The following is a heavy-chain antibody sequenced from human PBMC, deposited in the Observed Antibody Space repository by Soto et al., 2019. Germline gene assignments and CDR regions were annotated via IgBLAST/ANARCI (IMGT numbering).Heavy chain of an antibody. CDR1: GFTFSSYA. CDR3: ARSGYCNGGSCYSYSYYMDV. V-gene: IGHV3-20*01. Sequence: GGSLRLSCAASGFTFSSYAMSWVRQAPGKGLEWVSAISGSGGSTGYADSVKGRFTISRDNAKNSLYLQMNSLRAEDTALYHCARSGYCNGGSCYSYSYYMDVWGKGTTVTVSS. J-gene: IGHJ6*03. D-gene: IGHD2-15*01. CDR2: ISGSGGST.